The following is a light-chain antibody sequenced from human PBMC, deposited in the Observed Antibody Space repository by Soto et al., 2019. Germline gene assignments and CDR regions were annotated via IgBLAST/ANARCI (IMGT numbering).Light chain of an antibody. CDR1: SSNIGEGYN. Sequence: QSVLTQPLSVSGAPGQRVTISCTGSSSNIGEGYNVHWYQQLPGAAPKLLIYDNTNRPSGVPDRFSGSKSGASASLAISGLQAEDEAHYYCQSYDNSLSGLYLFGTGTKLTVL. CDR3: QSYDNSLSGLYL. CDR2: DNT. J-gene: IGLJ1*01. V-gene: IGLV1-40*01.